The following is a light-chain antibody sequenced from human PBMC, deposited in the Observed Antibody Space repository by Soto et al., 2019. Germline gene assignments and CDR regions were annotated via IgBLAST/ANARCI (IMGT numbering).Light chain of an antibody. Sequence: EVVLTQSPGTLSLSPGESATLSCRASQSVANNYLAWYQQRPGQAPRLLIYAASSRAAGIPDRFSGSGSGTDFTLTISRLEPEDFAVYYCQQYGSSGTFGQGTKVEIK. J-gene: IGKJ1*01. V-gene: IGKV3-20*01. CDR2: AAS. CDR1: QSVANNY. CDR3: QQYGSSGT.